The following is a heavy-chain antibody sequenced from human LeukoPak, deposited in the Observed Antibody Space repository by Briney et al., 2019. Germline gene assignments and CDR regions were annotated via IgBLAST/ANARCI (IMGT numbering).Heavy chain of an antibody. CDR3: ARDRSNWKRNWFDP. J-gene: IGHJ5*02. CDR1: GGSFSGYY. Sequence: SETLSLTCAVYGGSFSGYYWSWIRQPPGKGLEWIGEINHSGSTNYNPSLKSRVTISVDTSKNQFSLKLSSVTAADTAVYYCARDRSNWKRNWFDPWGQGTLVTVSS. CDR2: INHSGST. D-gene: IGHD1-20*01. V-gene: IGHV4-34*01.